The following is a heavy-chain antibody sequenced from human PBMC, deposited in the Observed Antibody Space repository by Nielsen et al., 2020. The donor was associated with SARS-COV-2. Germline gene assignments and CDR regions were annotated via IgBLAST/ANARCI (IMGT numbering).Heavy chain of an antibody. J-gene: IGHJ4*02. D-gene: IGHD3-10*01. CDR1: GFTFSSYT. V-gene: IGHV3-21*01. CDR2: ISSSSSYI. Sequence: GESLKISCSASGFTFSSYTMLWVRQAPGKGLEWVSSISSSSSYIYYADSVKGRFTISRDNAKNSLYLQMNSLRAEDTAVYYCARVSYFWPIHDYWGQGTLVTVSS. CDR3: ARVSYFWPIHDY.